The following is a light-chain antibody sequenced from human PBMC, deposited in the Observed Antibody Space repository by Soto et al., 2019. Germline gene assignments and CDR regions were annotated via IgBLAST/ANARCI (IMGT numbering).Light chain of an antibody. J-gene: IGKJ1*01. CDR1: QTISNW. CDR3: QQYNGT. CDR2: EAS. Sequence: DIQMTQSPSTLSASVGDRAAITCRASQTISNWLAWYQQRPGKAPKLLIYEASTLETGVPPRFSGSASGTEFTLTISSLQPDDYATYYCQQYNGTFGQGTKVEI. V-gene: IGKV1-5*03.